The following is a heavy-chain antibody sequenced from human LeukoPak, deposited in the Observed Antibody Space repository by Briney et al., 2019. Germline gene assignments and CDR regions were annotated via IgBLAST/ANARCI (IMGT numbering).Heavy chain of an antibody. D-gene: IGHD2-2*01. CDR2: IRYDGSNK. Sequence: PGGSLRLSCAASGFTFSIYGMHWVRQAPGKGLEWVAFIRYDGSNKYYADSVKGRFTISRDNSKNTLYPQMNSLRAEDTAVYYCAKDPSGYCSSTSCSYYYYGMDVWGQGTTVTVSS. J-gene: IGHJ6*02. CDR1: GFTFSIYG. V-gene: IGHV3-30*02. CDR3: AKDPSGYCSSTSCSYYYYGMDV.